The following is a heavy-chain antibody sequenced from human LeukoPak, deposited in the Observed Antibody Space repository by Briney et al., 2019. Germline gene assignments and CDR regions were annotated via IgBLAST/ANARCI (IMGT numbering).Heavy chain of an antibody. CDR1: GYTFTSYA. D-gene: IGHD3-22*01. CDR2: IIPILGIA. J-gene: IGHJ4*02. V-gene: IGHV1-69*10. CDR3: AFQYYYDSSGSPPY. Sequence: ASVKVSCKASGYTFTSYAISWVRQAPGQGLEWMGGIIPILGIANYAQKFQGRVTITADKSTSTAYMELSSLRSEDTAVYYCAFQYYYDSSGSPPYWGQGTLVTVSS.